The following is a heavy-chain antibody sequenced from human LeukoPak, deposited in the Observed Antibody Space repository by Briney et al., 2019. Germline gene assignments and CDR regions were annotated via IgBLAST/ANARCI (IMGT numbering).Heavy chain of an antibody. V-gene: IGHV4-39*07. CDR3: ARVTKYDNSRNNYYMDV. D-gene: IGHD4-17*01. J-gene: IGHJ6*03. CDR1: GGSISSSSSYL. CDR2: VYYSGST. Sequence: SETLSLTCSVSGGSISSSSSYLWAWIRQPPGKGLEWIGSVYYSGSTYYNPSLKSRLTISVDTSKNQFSPKLSSVTAADTAVYFCARVTKYDNSRNNYYMDVWGKGTTVTVSS.